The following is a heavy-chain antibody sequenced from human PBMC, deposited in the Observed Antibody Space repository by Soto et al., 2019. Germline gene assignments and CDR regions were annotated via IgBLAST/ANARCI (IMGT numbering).Heavy chain of an antibody. CDR1: GDSISRSGYY. CDR2: IYYSGST. CDR3: TRRSQLAAVRGIDY. Sequence: SETLSLTCTVSGDSISRSGYYRGWIRQPPGKGLEWIGTIYYSGSTYYSPSLKGRVTISVDTSKNQFSLQLSSVTAADTAVYYCTRRSQLAAVRGIDYWGRGTLVTVSS. D-gene: IGHD3-10*02. J-gene: IGHJ4*02. V-gene: IGHV4-39*01.